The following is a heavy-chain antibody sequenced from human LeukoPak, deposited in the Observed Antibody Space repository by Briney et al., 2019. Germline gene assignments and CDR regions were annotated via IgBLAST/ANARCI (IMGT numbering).Heavy chain of an antibody. D-gene: IGHD3-10*01. Sequence: PGGSLRLSCAASGFTFSSYAMSWVRQAPGKGLEWVSAISGSGGSTYYADSVKGRFTLSRDNSKNTLYLQMNSLRAEDTAVYYCAKGLMVRGVIGNYFDYWGQGTLVTVSS. CDR3: AKGLMVRGVIGNYFDY. CDR1: GFTFSSYA. J-gene: IGHJ4*02. V-gene: IGHV3-23*01. CDR2: ISGSGGST.